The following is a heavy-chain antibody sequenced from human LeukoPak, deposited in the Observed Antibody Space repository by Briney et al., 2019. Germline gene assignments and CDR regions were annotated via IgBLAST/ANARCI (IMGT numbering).Heavy chain of an antibody. Sequence: SETLSLTCAVSGGPFSGYFWSWIRQSSGKGLEWIGEIHNSGTTNYNPSLNSRVTISEDTSNNQISLRLSPVTAADTAVYYCARDPTTVTKGFDIWGLGTMVTVSP. V-gene: IGHV4-34*01. CDR3: ARDPTTVTKGFDI. CDR1: GGPFSGYF. D-gene: IGHD4-17*01. CDR2: IHNSGTT. J-gene: IGHJ3*02.